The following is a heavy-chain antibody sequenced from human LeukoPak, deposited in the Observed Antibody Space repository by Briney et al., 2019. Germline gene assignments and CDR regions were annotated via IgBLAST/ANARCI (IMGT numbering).Heavy chain of an antibody. CDR1: GFSFSSYG. CDR3: AKSRGIAAAGRAFYGMDV. CDR2: ISYDGSNK. Sequence: PGRSLRLSCAASGFSFSSYGMHWVRQAPGKGLEWVAVISYDGSNKYYADSVKGRFTISRDNSKNTLYLQMNSLRAEDTAVYYCAKSRGIAAAGRAFYGMDVWGQGTTVTVSS. D-gene: IGHD6-13*01. J-gene: IGHJ6*02. V-gene: IGHV3-30*18.